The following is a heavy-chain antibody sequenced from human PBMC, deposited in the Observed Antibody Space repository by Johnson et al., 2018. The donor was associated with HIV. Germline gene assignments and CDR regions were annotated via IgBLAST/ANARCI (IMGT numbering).Heavy chain of an antibody. Sequence: QVQLVESGEGVVQPGRSLRLSCEASGFTFSSYPMHWVRQAPGKGLEWVAVISYDGSNKYYADSVKGRFTISRDNSKNTLYLQMNSLRAEDTAVYYCARDKRRWELLRDAFDIWGQGTMVTVSS. CDR1: GFTFSSYP. J-gene: IGHJ3*02. D-gene: IGHD1-26*01. V-gene: IGHV3-30*04. CDR2: ISYDGSNK. CDR3: ARDKRRWELLRDAFDI.